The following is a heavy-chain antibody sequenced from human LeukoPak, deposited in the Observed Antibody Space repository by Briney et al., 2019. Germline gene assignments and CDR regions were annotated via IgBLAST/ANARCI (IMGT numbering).Heavy chain of an antibody. J-gene: IGHJ4*02. D-gene: IGHD3-22*01. CDR1: GFTFSSYA. V-gene: IGHV3-23*01. CDR3: AKGSYYDSSGSFYFDY. CDR2: ISGSGDNT. Sequence: SGGSLRLSCAASGFTFSSYAMSWVRLAPGKGLEWVSGISGSGDNTYYADSVKGRFTISRDNSKNTLYVQVNSLGIEDTAAYYCAKGSYYDSSGSFYFDYWGQGTLVTVSS.